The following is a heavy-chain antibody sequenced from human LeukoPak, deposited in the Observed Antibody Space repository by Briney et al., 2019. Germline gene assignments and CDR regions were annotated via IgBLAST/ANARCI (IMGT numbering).Heavy chain of an antibody. V-gene: IGHV3-30-3*01. CDR1: GFTFRSYA. CDR3: AREDYGDVYFDY. D-gene: IGHD4-17*01. J-gene: IGHJ4*02. CDR2: ISYDGSNK. Sequence: PGGSLRLSCAASGFTFRSYAMHWVRQAPGKGLEWVAVISYDGSNKYYADSVKGRFTISRDNSKNTLYLQMNSLRAEDTSVYYCAREDYGDVYFDYRGQGTLVTVSS.